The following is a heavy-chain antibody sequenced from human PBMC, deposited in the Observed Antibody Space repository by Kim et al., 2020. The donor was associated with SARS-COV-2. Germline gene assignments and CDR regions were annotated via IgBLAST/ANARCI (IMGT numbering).Heavy chain of an antibody. J-gene: IGHJ6*02. CDR3: AKFSASGHFYYEIDV. Sequence: GGSLRLSCAASGFTFSSYAMSWVRQAPGKGLEWVSGISGSGDSTYYADSVKGRFAMSRDNSKNTLYLQMNSLRADDTAVYYCAKFSASGHFYYEIDVWGQGTPVTVSS. CDR1: GFTFSSYA. V-gene: IGHV3-23*01. CDR2: ISGSGDST.